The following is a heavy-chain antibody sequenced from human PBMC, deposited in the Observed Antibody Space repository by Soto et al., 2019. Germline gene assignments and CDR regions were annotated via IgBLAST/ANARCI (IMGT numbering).Heavy chain of an antibody. CDR2: MNPNSGNT. CDR1: GYTFTSYD. D-gene: IGHD6-13*01. J-gene: IGHJ3*02. CDR3: ARQSHSSSWHSHRGAFDI. Sequence: VKGACKASGYTFTSYDINWVRQATGQGLEWMGWMNPNSGNTGYAQKFQGRVTMTRNTSISTAYMELSSLRSEDTAVYYCARQSHSSSWHSHRGAFDIRGQGTIDIVSS. V-gene: IGHV1-8*01.